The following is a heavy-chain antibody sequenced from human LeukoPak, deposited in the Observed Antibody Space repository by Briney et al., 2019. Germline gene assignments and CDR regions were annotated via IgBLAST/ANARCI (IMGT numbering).Heavy chain of an antibody. CDR1: GFTFSSYS. Sequence: GGSLRLSCAASGFTFSSYSMNWVRLAPGKGLEWVSSISSSSRYIYFADSLKGRFTISRDNARNSLYLQMNSLRAEDTAVYYCARESSGVLGFDYWGQGTLVTVSS. CDR3: ARESSGVLGFDY. D-gene: IGHD3-10*01. J-gene: IGHJ4*02. V-gene: IGHV3-21*01. CDR2: ISSSSRYI.